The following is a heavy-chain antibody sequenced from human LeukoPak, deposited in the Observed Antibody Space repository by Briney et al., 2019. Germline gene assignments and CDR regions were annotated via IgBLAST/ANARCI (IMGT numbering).Heavy chain of an antibody. CDR3: ARGQGSGSSWAFDY. CDR1: GDSISGYS. D-gene: IGHD1-26*01. Sequence: PSETLSLTCSVSGDSISGYSWSWIRQPPGMGLEWIGYIHYSGSTTYNPSLKSRVTISVDPSKHQFSMSLSSATAADTAVYYCARGQGSGSSWAFDYWGQGTLVTVSS. CDR2: IHYSGST. J-gene: IGHJ4*02. V-gene: IGHV4-59*01.